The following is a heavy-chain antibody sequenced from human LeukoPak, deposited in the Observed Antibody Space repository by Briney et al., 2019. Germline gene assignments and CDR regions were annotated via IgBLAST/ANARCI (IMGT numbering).Heavy chain of an antibody. Sequence: ASVTVSCKASGYTFTSYGISWVRQAPGQGLEWMGWISAYNGNTNYAQKLQGRVTMTTDTSTSTAYMELRSLRSDDTAVYYCARGSPDDSSGYYSYWGQGTLVTVSS. CDR1: GYTFTSYG. CDR2: ISAYNGNT. V-gene: IGHV1-18*01. D-gene: IGHD3-22*01. CDR3: ARGSPDDSSGYYSY. J-gene: IGHJ4*02.